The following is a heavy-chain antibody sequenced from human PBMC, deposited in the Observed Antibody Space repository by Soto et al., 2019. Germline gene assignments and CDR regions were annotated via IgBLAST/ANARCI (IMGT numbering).Heavy chain of an antibody. V-gene: IGHV1-8*01. CDR3: ARGKPNTVLVPAAQQHYYYYGMDV. Sequence: QVQLVQSGAEVKKPGASVKVSCKASGYTFTSYDINWVRQATGQGLEWMGWMNPNSGNTGYAQKFQGRVTMTRNTSISTAYMELSSLRSEDTAVYYCARGKPNTVLVPAAQQHYYYYGMDVWGQGTTVTVSS. J-gene: IGHJ6*02. CDR2: MNPNSGNT. CDR1: GYTFTSYD. D-gene: IGHD2-2*01.